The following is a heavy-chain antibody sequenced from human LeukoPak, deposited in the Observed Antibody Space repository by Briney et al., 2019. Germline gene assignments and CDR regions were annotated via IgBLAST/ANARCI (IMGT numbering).Heavy chain of an antibody. CDR2: ISGDGGST. J-gene: IGHJ4*02. V-gene: IGHV3-43*02. Sequence: GGSLRLSCAASGFTFADYSMHWVRQDPGKGLEWVSLISGDGGSTYYADSVKGRFTISRDNSKSSLYLQMNSLRTEDTALYYCAKDMTPYSSGWYRRAREYYFDYWGQGTLVTVSS. CDR1: GFTFADYS. CDR3: AKDMTPYSSGWYRRAREYYFDY. D-gene: IGHD6-19*01.